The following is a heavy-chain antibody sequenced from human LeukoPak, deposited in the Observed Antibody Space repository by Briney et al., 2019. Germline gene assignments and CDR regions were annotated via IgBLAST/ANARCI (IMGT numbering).Heavy chain of an antibody. CDR3: TRTPPPQITMVRGGNYYYYYMDV. CDR1: GFTFGDYA. D-gene: IGHD3-10*01. V-gene: IGHV3-49*04. Sequence: GGSLRLSCTASGFTFGDYAMSWVRQAPGKGLEWVGFIRSKAYGGTTEYAASVKGRFTISRDDSKSIAYLQMNSLKTEDTAVYYCTRTPPPQITMVRGGNYYYYYMDVWGKGTTVTVSS. CDR2: IRSKAYGGTT. J-gene: IGHJ6*03.